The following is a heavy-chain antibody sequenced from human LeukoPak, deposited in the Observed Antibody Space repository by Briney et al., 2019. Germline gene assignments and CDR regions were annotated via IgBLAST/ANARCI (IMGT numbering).Heavy chain of an antibody. J-gene: IGHJ6*03. V-gene: IGHV1-24*01. CDR2: FDPEDGET. D-gene: IGHD5-24*01. CDR3: ATAHPTLRGELPEDYYYMDV. Sequence: ASVKVSCKVSGYTLTELSMHWVRQAPGKGLEWMGGFDPEDGETIYAQKFQGRVTMTEDTSTDTAYMELSSLRSEDTAVYYCATAHPTLRGELPEDYYYMDVWGKGTTVTVSS. CDR1: GYTLTELS.